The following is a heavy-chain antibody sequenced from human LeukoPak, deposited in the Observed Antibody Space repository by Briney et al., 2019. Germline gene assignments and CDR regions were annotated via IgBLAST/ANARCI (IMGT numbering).Heavy chain of an antibody. D-gene: IGHD2-15*01. Sequence: SVKVSCKASGGTFSSYTITWVRQAPGQGLEWMGRIIPSLSIANYAQQFQGRVTITADRSTSTAYMELSSLRSEDTAVYYCARALKLPLNWFDPWGQGTLVTVSS. CDR1: GGTFSSYT. CDR2: IIPSLSIA. CDR3: ARALKLPLNWFDP. V-gene: IGHV1-69*02. J-gene: IGHJ5*02.